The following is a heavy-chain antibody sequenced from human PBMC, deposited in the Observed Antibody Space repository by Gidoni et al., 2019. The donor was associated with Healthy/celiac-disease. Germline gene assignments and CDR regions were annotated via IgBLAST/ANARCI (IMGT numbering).Heavy chain of an antibody. CDR2: ISYGGSNK. J-gene: IGHJ4*02. V-gene: IGHV3-30*18. Sequence: QVQPVESGGGVVQPGRSLRLSCAASGFTFSSYGMHWVRQAPGKGLEWVAVISYGGSNKYYADSVKGRFTISRDNSKNTLYLQMNSLRAEDTAVYYCAKAPGDSNLIDYWGQGTLVTVSS. CDR3: AKAPGDSNLIDY. D-gene: IGHD3-16*01. CDR1: GFTFSSYG.